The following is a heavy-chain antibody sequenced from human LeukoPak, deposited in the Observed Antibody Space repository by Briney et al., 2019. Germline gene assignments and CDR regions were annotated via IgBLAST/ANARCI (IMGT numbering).Heavy chain of an antibody. CDR3: ARVFTIFGVVITYYMDV. CDR1: GGTFSSYA. Sequence: GASVKVSCKASGGTFSSYAISWVRQAPGQGLEWMGGIIPIFGTANYAQKFQGRVTITTDESTSTAYMELRSLRFDDTAVYYCARVFTIFGVVITYYMDVWGKGTTVTVSS. V-gene: IGHV1-69*05. D-gene: IGHD3-3*01. CDR2: IIPIFGTA. J-gene: IGHJ6*03.